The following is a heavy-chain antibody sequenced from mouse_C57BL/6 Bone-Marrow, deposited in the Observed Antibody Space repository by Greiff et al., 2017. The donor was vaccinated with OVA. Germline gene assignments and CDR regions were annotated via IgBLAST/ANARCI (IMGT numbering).Heavy chain of an antibody. CDR3: ARDAANTTVVVPFDY. J-gene: IGHJ2*01. D-gene: IGHD1-1*01. CDR2: SRNKANDYTT. CDR1: GFTFSDFY. Sequence: EVQLVESGGGLVQSGRSLRLSCATSGFTFSDFYMEWVRQAPGKGLEWIAASRNKANDYTTEYSASVKGRFIVSRDTSQSILYLQMNALRAEDTAIYYCARDAANTTVVVPFDYWGQGTTLTVSS. V-gene: IGHV7-1*01.